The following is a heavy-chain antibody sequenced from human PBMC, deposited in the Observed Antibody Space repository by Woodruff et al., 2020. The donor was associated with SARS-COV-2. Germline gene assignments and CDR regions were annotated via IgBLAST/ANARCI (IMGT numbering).Heavy chain of an antibody. D-gene: IGHD3-22*01. V-gene: IGHV4-59*01. Sequence: SGSTNYNPSLKSRVTISADTSKNQFSLKLSSVTAADTAVYYCARDLRADSRWFD. CDR3: ARDLRADSRWFD. J-gene: IGHJ5*02. CDR2: SGST.